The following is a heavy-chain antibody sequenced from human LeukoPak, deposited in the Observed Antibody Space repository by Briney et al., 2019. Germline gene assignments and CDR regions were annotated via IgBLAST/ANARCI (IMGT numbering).Heavy chain of an antibody. V-gene: IGHV3-23*01. Sequence: GGSLRLSCAASGFTFSSYSMNWVRQAPGKGLEWVSAIGGVGGTTYYADSVKGRFTISRDNSKNSLYLQMNSLRAEDTAVYYCAKESSGGWYFDYWGQGTLVTVAS. D-gene: IGHD6-19*01. CDR3: AKESSGGWYFDY. CDR2: IGGVGGTT. CDR1: GFTFSSYS. J-gene: IGHJ4*02.